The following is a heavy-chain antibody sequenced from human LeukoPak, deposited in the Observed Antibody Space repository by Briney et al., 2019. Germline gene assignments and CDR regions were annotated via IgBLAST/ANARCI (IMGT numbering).Heavy chain of an antibody. J-gene: IGHJ4*01. CDR3: ARDHHHAVRATPPGGY. Sequence: PGGSLRLSCAASGFTFSSYSMNWVRQAPGKGLEWVSSISSSSSYVYYADSVKGRFTISRDNAKNSLYLQMNSLRAEDTAVYYCARDHHHAVRATPPGGYWGHGTLVTVSS. D-gene: IGHD3-16*01. V-gene: IGHV3-21*01. CDR1: GFTFSSYS. CDR2: ISSSSSYV.